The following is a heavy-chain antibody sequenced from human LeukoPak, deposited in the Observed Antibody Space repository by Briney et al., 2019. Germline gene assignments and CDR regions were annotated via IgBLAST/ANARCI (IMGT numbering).Heavy chain of an antibody. V-gene: IGHV1-69*13. CDR3: ARSILGYSSGWFIDY. CDR2: IIPIFGTA. Sequence: EASVKVSCKASGGTFSSYAISWVRQAPGQGLEWMGGIIPIFGTANYAQKFQGRVTITADESTSTAYMELSSLRSEDTAVYYCARSILGYSSGWFIDYWGQGTLVTVSS. J-gene: IGHJ4*02. D-gene: IGHD6-19*01. CDR1: GGTFSSYA.